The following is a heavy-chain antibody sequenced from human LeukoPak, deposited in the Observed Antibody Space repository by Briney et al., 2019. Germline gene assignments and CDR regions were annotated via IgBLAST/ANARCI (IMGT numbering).Heavy chain of an antibody. V-gene: IGHV1-2*02. CDR1: GYTFTGHY. CDR2: INPNSGGT. CDR3: ARDFRRYSSSWYLGDY. J-gene: IGHJ4*02. D-gene: IGHD6-13*01. Sequence: ASVKVSCKASGYTFTGHYMHWVRQAPGQGLEWMGWINPNSGGTNYAQKFQGRVTMTRDTSISTAYMELSRLRSDDTAVYYCARDFRRYSSSWYLGDYWGQGTLVTVSS.